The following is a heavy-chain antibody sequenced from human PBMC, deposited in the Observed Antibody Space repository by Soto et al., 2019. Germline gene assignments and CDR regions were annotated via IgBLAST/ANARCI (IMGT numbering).Heavy chain of an antibody. CDR2: IYHNGNT. Sequence: QLQLQESGSGLVKPSQTLSLTCAVSGGSISSGDNSWSWIRQPPGKGLEWIGYIYHNGNTYYNPSLNSRATVSVDRSKNQFSLRLTSVTAADTAVYFCARRRIPSGYDDFFYVWGQGILVTVSS. CDR1: GGSISSGDNS. J-gene: IGHJ4*02. CDR3: ARRRIPSGYDDFFYV. D-gene: IGHD5-12*01. V-gene: IGHV4-30-2*01.